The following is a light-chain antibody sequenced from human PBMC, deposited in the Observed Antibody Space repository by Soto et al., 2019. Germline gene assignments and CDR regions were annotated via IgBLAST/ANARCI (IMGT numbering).Light chain of an antibody. J-gene: IGKJ1*01. CDR2: TTS. CDR3: QHYNSYSEA. CDR1: QGVGGW. Sequence: IQMTQSPSSVSASVGDRVTMTCRASQGVGGWLAWYQQKPGKAPKLLIYTTSSLNSGVPSRFSGSGSGTEFTLTISSLQPDDFATYYCQHYNSYSEAFGQGTKVDIK. V-gene: IGKV1-5*03.